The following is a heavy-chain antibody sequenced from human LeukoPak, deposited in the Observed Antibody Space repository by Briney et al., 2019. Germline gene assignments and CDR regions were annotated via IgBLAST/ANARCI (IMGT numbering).Heavy chain of an antibody. CDR1: GFTVSSNY. CDR2: IYSGGST. J-gene: IGHJ4*02. CDR3: ARGLVAAGYFVDY. Sequence: PGGSLRLSCAASGFTVSSNYMSWVRQAPGKGLEWVSVIYSGGSTYYADSVKGRFTISRDNSKNTLYLQMNSLRAEDTAVYYCARGLVAAGYFVDYWGQGTLVTVSS. D-gene: IGHD6-13*01. V-gene: IGHV3-66*01.